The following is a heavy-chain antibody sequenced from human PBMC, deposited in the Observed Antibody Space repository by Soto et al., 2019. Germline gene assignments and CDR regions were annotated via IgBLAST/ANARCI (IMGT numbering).Heavy chain of an antibody. CDR3: AKSRAIAAADGYYFDY. CDR1: GFTFSSYA. CDR2: ISGSGGST. V-gene: IGHV3-23*01. J-gene: IGHJ4*02. Sequence: GGSLRLSCAASGFTFSSYAMSWVRQAPGKGLEWVSAISGSGGSTYYADSVKGRFTISRDNSKNTLYLQMNSLRAEDTAVYYCAKSRAIAAADGYYFDYWGQGTLVTVSS. D-gene: IGHD6-13*01.